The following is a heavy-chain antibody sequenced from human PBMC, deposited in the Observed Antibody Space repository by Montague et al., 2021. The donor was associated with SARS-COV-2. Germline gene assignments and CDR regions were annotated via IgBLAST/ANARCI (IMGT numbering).Heavy chain of an antibody. Sequence: MSRKNNDYAVAVKSRIIINPHTSENQFSLHLNSVTPEDTAVYYCARVKWGVHTRGTFDIWGQGTMVTVSS. D-gene: IGHD6-19*01. V-gene: IGHV6-1*01. CDR2: MSRKNN. CDR3: ARVKWGVHTRGTFDI. J-gene: IGHJ3*02.